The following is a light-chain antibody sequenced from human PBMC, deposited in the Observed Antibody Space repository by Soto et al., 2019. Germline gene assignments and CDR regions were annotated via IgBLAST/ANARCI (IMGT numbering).Light chain of an antibody. Sequence: IVLTQSQDTPPLSPGERATLSRRASQSVRSDRLAWYQHKRGQAPRLVIFDASSRATGIPERFSGSGSGTDFTLTITRLEPEDFAVYFCQQYDVSPITFGLGTRLEIK. V-gene: IGKV3-20*01. J-gene: IGKJ5*01. CDR3: QQYDVSPIT. CDR1: QSVRSDR. CDR2: DAS.